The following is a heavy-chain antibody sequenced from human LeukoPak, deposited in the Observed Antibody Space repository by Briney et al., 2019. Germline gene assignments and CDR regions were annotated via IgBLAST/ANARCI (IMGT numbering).Heavy chain of an antibody. CDR3: ARGPYLYYYDSSGYYY. D-gene: IGHD3-22*01. J-gene: IGHJ4*02. CDR1: GGSISIYY. CDR2: IYYSGST. V-gene: IGHV4-59*12. Sequence: PSETLSLTCTVSGGSISIYYWSWIRQHPGKGLEWIGYIYYSGSTYYNPSLKSRVTISVDTSKNQFSLKLSSVAAADTAVYYCARGPYLYYYDSSGYYYWGQGTLVTVSS.